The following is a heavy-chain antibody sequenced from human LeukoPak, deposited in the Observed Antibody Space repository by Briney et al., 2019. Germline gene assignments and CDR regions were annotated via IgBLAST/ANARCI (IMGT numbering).Heavy chain of an antibody. J-gene: IGHJ6*02. V-gene: IGHV1-18*01. D-gene: IGHD6-19*01. CDR1: GYTFTSYG. Sequence: ASVKVSCKASGYTFTSYGISWVRQAPGQGLEWMGWISAYNGNTNYARKLQGRVTMTTDTSTSTAYMELRSLRSDDTAVYYCARVCTRIAVAGTGLHYYYGMDVWGQGTTVTVSS. CDR3: ARVCTRIAVAGTGLHYYYGMDV. CDR2: ISAYNGNT.